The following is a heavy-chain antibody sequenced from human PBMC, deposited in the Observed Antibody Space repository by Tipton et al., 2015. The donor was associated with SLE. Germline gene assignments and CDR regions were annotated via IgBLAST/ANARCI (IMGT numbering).Heavy chain of an antibody. D-gene: IGHD3-22*01. CDR3: GGRITMIAPFDY. CDR1: GGSFSGYY. J-gene: IGHJ4*02. CDR2: INHSGST. Sequence: LRLSCAVYGGSFSGYYWSWIRQPPGKGLEWIGEINHSGSTNYNPSLKSRVTISVDTSKNQFSLKLSSVTAADTAVYYCGGRITMIAPFDYWGRGTLVTVSS. V-gene: IGHV4-34*01.